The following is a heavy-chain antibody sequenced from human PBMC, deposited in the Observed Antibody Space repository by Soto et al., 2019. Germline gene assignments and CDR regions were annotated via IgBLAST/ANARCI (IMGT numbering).Heavy chain of an antibody. V-gene: IGHV3-53*01. J-gene: IGHJ4*02. D-gene: IGHD6-19*01. CDR2: IYRGGST. CDR3: ASGKGTGWYESSDY. CDR1: GFTVSISY. Sequence: EVQLVESGGGLIQPGESLRLSCAASGFTVSISYMSWVRQAPGKGLEWVSTIYRGGSTYYADAVEGRFTTSTDNSNNTPDLQLSTLRAEDTPTSSCASGKGTGWYESSDYWGQGPLVTVSS.